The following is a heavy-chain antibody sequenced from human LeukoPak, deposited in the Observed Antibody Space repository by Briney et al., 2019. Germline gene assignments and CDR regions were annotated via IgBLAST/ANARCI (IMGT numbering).Heavy chain of an antibody. V-gene: IGHV4-39*01. CDR2: ISYSGST. Sequence: SETLSLTCTVSGGSISSSSYFWGWIRQPPGKGLEWIGSISYSGSTYYNPSLKSRVTISVDTSKNQFSLKLSSVTAADTAVYYCARRGAARRYDGLDVWGPGTPVTVSS. D-gene: IGHD6-6*01. CDR1: GGSISSSSYF. CDR3: ARRGAARRYDGLDV. J-gene: IGHJ6*02.